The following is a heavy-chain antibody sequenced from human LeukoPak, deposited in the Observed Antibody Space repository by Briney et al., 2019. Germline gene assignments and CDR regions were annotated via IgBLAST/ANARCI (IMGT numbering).Heavy chain of an antibody. CDR3: ARARSQLDPYFDS. CDR2: INPNSGGT. J-gene: IGHJ4*02. D-gene: IGHD1-1*01. Sequence: GASVKVSCKASGYTFTDYYMHWVRQAPGQGLEWMGWINPNSGGTNFAQKFQGRVAMTRDTSISTAYLELGSLRSDDTAVYFCARARSQLDPYFDSWGQGTLVTVSS. CDR1: GYTFTDYY. V-gene: IGHV1-2*02.